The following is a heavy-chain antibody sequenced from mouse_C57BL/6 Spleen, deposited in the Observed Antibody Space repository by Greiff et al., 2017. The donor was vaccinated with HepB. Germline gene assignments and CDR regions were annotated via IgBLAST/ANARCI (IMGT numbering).Heavy chain of an antibody. D-gene: IGHD3-3*01. CDR2: INPSDSYT. V-gene: IGHV1-50*01. Sequence: QVQLQQPGAELVKPGASVKLSCKASGYTFTSYWMQWVKQRPGQGLEWIGEINPSDSYTNYNQKFKGKATLTVDTSSSTAYMQLSSLTSEESAVYYCTRSGLLDVRGTGTTVTVAS. CDR3: TRSGLLDV. J-gene: IGHJ1*03. CDR1: GYTFTSYW.